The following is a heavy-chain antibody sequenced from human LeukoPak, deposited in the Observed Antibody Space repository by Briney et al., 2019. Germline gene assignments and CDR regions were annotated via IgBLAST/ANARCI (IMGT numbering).Heavy chain of an antibody. CDR2: IYYSGST. J-gene: IGHJ4*02. V-gene: IGHV4-59*01. Sequence: SETLSLTCTVSGGSISSYYWSWIRQPPGKGLEWIGYIYYSGSTNYNPSLKSRVTISVDTSKNQFSLKLSSVTAADTAVYYCAREGGYNYGSNLGTFDYWGQGTLVTVSS. D-gene: IGHD5-24*01. CDR1: GGSISSYY. CDR3: AREGGYNYGSNLGTFDY.